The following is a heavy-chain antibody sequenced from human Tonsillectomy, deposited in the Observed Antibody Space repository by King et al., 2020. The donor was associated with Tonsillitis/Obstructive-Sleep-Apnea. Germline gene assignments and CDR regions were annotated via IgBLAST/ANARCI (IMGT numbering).Heavy chain of an antibody. CDR2: ISWNSGSI. Sequence: VKLVESGGGLVEPGRSLRLSCAASGFTFDDYAMHWVRQAPGKGLEWVSGISWNSGSIDYADSVKGRFTISRDNAKNSLYLQMNSLRAEDTALYYCARGPFGSGALFFDYWGQGSLVTVSS. CDR1: GFTFDDYA. CDR3: ARGPFGSGALFFDY. J-gene: IGHJ4*02. D-gene: IGHD3-10*01. V-gene: IGHV3-9*01.